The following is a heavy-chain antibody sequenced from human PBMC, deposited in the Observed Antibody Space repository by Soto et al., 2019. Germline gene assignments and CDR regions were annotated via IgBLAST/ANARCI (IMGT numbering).Heavy chain of an antibody. Sequence: EVQLVESGGGLVQPGGSLRLSCAASGFTVSSNYMSWVRQAPGKGLEWVSVIYSGGSTYYADSVKGRFTISRDNSKNTLYLQMNSLRAEDTAVSYCARAPYAGPSYVAYWGQGTLVTVSS. D-gene: IGHD6-13*01. CDR3: ARAPYAGPSYVAY. CDR1: GFTVSSNY. V-gene: IGHV3-66*01. CDR2: IYSGGST. J-gene: IGHJ4*02.